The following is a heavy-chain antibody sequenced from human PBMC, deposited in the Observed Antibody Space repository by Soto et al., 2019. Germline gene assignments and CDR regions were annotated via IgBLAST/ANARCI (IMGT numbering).Heavy chain of an antibody. V-gene: IGHV1-69*13. CDR2: IIPIFGTA. Sequence: AVKVSCKASGGTFSSYAISWVRQAPGQGLEWMGGIIPIFGTANYAQKFQGRVTITADESTSTAYMELSSLRSEDTAVYYCARDPYVLYSNYYYGMDVWGQGTTVT. D-gene: IGHD4-4*01. J-gene: IGHJ6*02. CDR1: GGTFSSYA. CDR3: ARDPYVLYSNYYYGMDV.